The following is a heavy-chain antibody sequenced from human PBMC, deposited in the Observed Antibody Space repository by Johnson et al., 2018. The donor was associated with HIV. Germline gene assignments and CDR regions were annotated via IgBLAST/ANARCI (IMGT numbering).Heavy chain of an antibody. CDR2: ISYDGSNK. D-gene: IGHD6-6*01. V-gene: IGHV3-30*03. Sequence: QVQLVESGGGVVQPGGSLRLSCAASGFTFDDYGMSWVRQAPGKGLEWVALISYDGSNKYYADSVRGLTISRDNSKNTLYLQMNSLRAEDTAVYYCARDRGSSSLDAFDIWGQGTMVTVSS. J-gene: IGHJ3*02. CDR3: ARDRGSSSLDAFDI. CDR1: GFTFDDYG.